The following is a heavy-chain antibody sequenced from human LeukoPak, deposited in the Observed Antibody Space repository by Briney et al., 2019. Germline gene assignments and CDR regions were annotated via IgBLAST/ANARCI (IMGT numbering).Heavy chain of an antibody. CDR2: IGPTGTDR. CDR3: ATETIGRHYDY. J-gene: IGHJ4*02. Sequence: GGSLRLSCAASGFTFSSCGFNWVRQATGKGLEWVSSIGPTGTDRYYADSVRGRFTISRDNAKNSMYLQMDSLRDEDTAVYYCATETIGRHYDYWGQGTLLTVSS. CDR1: GFTFSSCG. D-gene: IGHD1-14*01. V-gene: IGHV3-21*01.